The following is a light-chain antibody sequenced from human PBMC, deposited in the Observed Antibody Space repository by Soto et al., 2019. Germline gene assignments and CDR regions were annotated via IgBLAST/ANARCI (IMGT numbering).Light chain of an antibody. V-gene: IGKV1-39*01. Sequence: DLQMSLYPTSLSASVVHRVIITRRAGQSISNHLTWYQQKPGKVPKLLIFAASSLQSGVPSRFSGSRSGPDFTLTISSLQPEDFATYYCQQSYSSPPTFARGTKVDIK. J-gene: IGKJ1*01. CDR3: QQSYSSPPT. CDR1: QSISNH. CDR2: AAS.